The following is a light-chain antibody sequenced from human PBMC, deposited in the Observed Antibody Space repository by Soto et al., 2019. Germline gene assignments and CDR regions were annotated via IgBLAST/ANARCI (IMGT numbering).Light chain of an antibody. Sequence: QSVLTQPPSASGTPGQRVTISCSGSSSNIGRNTVSWYQQLPGTSTKLLIYSNNERPSGVPDRFSGSKSGTSASLAISGLQFEDEAGYYCASWDNSLNGYVFGAGTKLTVL. CDR2: SNN. J-gene: IGLJ1*01. CDR1: SSNIGRNT. CDR3: ASWDNSLNGYV. V-gene: IGLV1-44*01.